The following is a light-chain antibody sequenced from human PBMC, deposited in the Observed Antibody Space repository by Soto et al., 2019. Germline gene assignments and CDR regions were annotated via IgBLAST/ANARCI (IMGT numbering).Light chain of an antibody. CDR3: QPSYSTPQT. Sequence: DIQMTQSPSSLSASVGDRVTITCRASQSISSYLNWYQQKPGKAPKLLIYAASSLQSGVPSRFSGSGSGTYFTLTISSLQPEDFATYYCQPSYSTPQTFGQGPKVEIK. V-gene: IGKV1-39*01. CDR2: AAS. J-gene: IGKJ1*01. CDR1: QSISSY.